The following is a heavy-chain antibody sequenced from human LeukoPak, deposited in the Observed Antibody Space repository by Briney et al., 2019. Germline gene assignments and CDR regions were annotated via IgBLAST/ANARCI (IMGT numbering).Heavy chain of an antibody. V-gene: IGHV3-23*01. CDR1: GFTFSSYA. D-gene: IGHD1-14*01. J-gene: IGHJ4*02. CDR3: AKDPATGPRSPFDY. CDR2: ISSSSSYI. Sequence: TGGSLRLSCAASGFTFSSYAMSWVRQAPGKGLEWVSSISSSSSYIYYADSVKGRFTISRDNSKNTLYLQMNSLRAEDTAVYYCAKDPATGPRSPFDYWGQGTLVTVSS.